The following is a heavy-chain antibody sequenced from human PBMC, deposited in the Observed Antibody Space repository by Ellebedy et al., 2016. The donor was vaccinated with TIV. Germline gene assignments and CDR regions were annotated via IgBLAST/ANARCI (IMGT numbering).Heavy chain of an antibody. D-gene: IGHD5-12*01. CDR2: VNPYNGNT. J-gene: IGHJ4*02. Sequence: AASVKVSCKASGYRFLNYGISWVRQAPGQGLQWMGYVNPYNGNTNYTQQLRDRVTLTTDTSTTTVYMELRSLRSDDTAVYHCAREGGGYDFWGQGTLVTVSS. V-gene: IGHV1-18*01. CDR1: GYRFLNYG. CDR3: AREGGGYDF.